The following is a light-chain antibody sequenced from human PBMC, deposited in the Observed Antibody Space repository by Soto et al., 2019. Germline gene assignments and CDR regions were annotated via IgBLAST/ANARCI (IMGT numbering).Light chain of an antibody. CDR2: AAS. CDR1: QSVSSSY. J-gene: IGKJ2*03. CDR3: QQYDNSLYS. V-gene: IGKV3-20*01. Sequence: EIVLTQSPGTLSLSPGERATLSCRASQSVSSSYLAWYQQKPGQPPRLLIYAASSRATGIPDRFSVSGSGTDFTLTISRLEPEDFEVYYCQQYDNSLYSFGEGTKLEIK.